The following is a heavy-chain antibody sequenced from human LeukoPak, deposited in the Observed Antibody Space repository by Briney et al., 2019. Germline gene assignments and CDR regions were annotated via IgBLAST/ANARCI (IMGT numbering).Heavy chain of an antibody. CDR2: IYYSGST. V-gene: IGHV4-59*08. CDR3: ARRFAPSRNDAFDI. D-gene: IGHD3-10*01. CDR1: GGSISSYY. J-gene: IGHJ3*02. Sequence: SETLSLTCTVSGGSISSYYWSWIRQPPGKGLEWVGYIYYSGSTNYNPSLKSRVTISVDTSKNQFSLKLSSVTASDTAVYYCARRFAPSRNDAFDIWGQGTMVTVSS.